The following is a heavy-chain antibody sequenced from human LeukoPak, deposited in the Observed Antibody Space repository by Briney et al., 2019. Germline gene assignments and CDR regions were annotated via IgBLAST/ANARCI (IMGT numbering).Heavy chain of an antibody. CDR2: INSDGSST. CDR1: GFTFSSYW. D-gene: IGHD2-2*01. V-gene: IGHV3-74*01. CDR3: ARDATGRYVVVVPAAIERDYYYYYYMDV. J-gene: IGHJ6*03. Sequence: PVGSLRLPCAASGFTFSSYWMHWVRQAPGKGLVWVSRINSDGSSTSYADSVKGRFTISRDNAKNTLYLQMNSLRAEDTAVYYCARDATGRYVVVVPAAIERDYYYYYYMDVWGKGTTVTVSS.